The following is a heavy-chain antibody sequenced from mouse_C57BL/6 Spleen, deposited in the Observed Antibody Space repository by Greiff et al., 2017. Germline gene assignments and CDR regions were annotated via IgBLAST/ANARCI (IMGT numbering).Heavy chain of an antibody. V-gene: IGHV1-64*01. CDR3: ARSVYYDNYYAMDY. CDR2: IHPNSGST. D-gene: IGHD2-4*01. J-gene: IGHJ4*01. Sequence: VQLQQPGAELVKPGASVKLSCKASGYTFTSYWMNWVKQRPGQGLEWIGMIHPNSGSTNYNEKFKSKATLTVEKSSSTAYMQLSRLTSEVSAGYYCARSVYYDNYYAMDYWGQGTSVTVSS. CDR1: GYTFTSYW.